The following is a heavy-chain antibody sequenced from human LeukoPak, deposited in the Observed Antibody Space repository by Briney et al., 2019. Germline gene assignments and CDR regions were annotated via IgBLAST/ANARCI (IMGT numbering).Heavy chain of an antibody. CDR3: ARYIRGSWFYFDY. D-gene: IGHD6-13*01. J-gene: IGHJ4*01. CDR2: ISYSAST. Sequence: SETLSLTCTVSGASVTDDHWAWIRQSPVKGLEWIGYISYSASTNYNPSLKSRLTMSVDASKNQFSLNLNSVTAADTAVYYCARYIRGSWFYFDYWGLGTLVTVSS. CDR1: GASVTDDH. V-gene: IGHV4-59*08.